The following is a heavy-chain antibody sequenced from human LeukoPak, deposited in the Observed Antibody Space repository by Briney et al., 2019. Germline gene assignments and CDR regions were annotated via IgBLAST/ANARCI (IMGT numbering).Heavy chain of an antibody. CDR2: ISHSGRT. D-gene: IGHD5-12*01. CDR1: GGSFSGYY. J-gene: IGHJ4*02. Sequence: SETLSLTCTAYGGSFSGYYWSWFRQPPGKGLEWIGEISHSGRTNYNPSLKSRVTISVDTSKNQFSLKMSSVTAADAAVYYCARRSGLPDYWGQGTLVTVSS. V-gene: IGHV4-34*01. CDR3: ARRSGLPDY.